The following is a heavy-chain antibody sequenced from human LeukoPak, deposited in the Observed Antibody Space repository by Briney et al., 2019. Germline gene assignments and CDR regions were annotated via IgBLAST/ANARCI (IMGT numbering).Heavy chain of an antibody. V-gene: IGHV3-30*02. Sequence: GGSLRLSCAASGFTFSSYGMHWVRQAPGKGLEWVAFIRYDGGNKYYADSVKGRFTISSDNSKNTLYLQMNSLRAEDTAVYYCANTGAGTSSYFYYYMDVWGKGTTVTVSS. CDR1: GFTFSSYG. D-gene: IGHD2-2*01. J-gene: IGHJ6*03. CDR2: IRYDGGNK. CDR3: ANTGAGTSSYFYYYMDV.